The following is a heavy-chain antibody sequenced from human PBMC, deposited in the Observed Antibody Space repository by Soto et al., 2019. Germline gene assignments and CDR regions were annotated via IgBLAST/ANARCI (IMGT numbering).Heavy chain of an antibody. Sequence: GGSLRLSCAASGFTFSSYAMHWVRQAPGKGLEWVAVISYDGSNKYYADSVKGRFTISRDNSKNTLYLQMNSLRAEDKAVYYCARDGFGSVVVVPAAEIYYYYYGMDVWGQGTTVTVSS. CDR3: ARDGFGSVVVVPAAEIYYYYYGMDV. CDR1: GFTFSSYA. V-gene: IGHV3-30-3*01. J-gene: IGHJ6*02. D-gene: IGHD2-2*01. CDR2: ISYDGSNK.